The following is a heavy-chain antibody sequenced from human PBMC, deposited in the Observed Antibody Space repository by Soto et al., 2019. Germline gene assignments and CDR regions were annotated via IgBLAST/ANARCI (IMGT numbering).Heavy chain of an antibody. CDR1: GFTFSDFY. V-gene: IGHV3-11*01. D-gene: IGHD2-15*01. Sequence: QVQLVESGGGLVKPGGSLRLSCAASGFTFSDFYMTWIRQAPGKGLEWVAYVSSSGSTIFYADSVKGRFTISRDNANNSLLRERGSRRAEDTAVYYCAREYTPNVVGPRGYWGQGTLVSVSS. CDR3: AREYTPNVVGPRGY. CDR2: VSSSGSTI. J-gene: IGHJ4*02.